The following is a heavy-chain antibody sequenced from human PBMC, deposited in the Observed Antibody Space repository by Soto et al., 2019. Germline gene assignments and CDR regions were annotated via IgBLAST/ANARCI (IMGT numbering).Heavy chain of an antibody. J-gene: IGHJ6*02. Sequence: ASVKVSCKASGGTFSSYAISWVRQAPGQGLEWMGGIIPIFGTANYAQKFQGRVTITADESTSTAYMELSSLRSEDTAVYYCARDFGEYYYYGMDVWRQGTTVTVSS. D-gene: IGHD3-10*01. CDR3: ARDFGEYYYYGMDV. CDR2: IIPIFGTA. V-gene: IGHV1-69*13. CDR1: GGTFSSYA.